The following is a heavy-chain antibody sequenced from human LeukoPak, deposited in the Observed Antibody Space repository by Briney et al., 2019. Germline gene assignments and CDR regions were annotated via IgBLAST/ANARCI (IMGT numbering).Heavy chain of an antibody. CDR3: ARGDYSSSWHDYYYYMDV. CDR2: INSDGSST. CDR1: GFTFSSYW. Sequence: TGGSLRLSCAASGFTFSSYWMHWVRQAPGKGLVWVSRINSDGSSTSYADSVKGRFTISRDNAKNSLYLQMNSLRAEDTAVYYCARGDYSSSWHDYYYYMDVWGQGTLVTVSS. J-gene: IGHJ6*03. D-gene: IGHD6-13*01. V-gene: IGHV3-74*01.